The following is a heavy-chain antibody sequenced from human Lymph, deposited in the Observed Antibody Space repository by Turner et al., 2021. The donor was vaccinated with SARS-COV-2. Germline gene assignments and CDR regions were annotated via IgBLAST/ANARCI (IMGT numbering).Heavy chain of an antibody. D-gene: IGHD3-3*01. Sequence: EVQLVESGGGLVKPGGSLRLSCSASGFTFSSHSMNWVRQAPGKGLECVSSISSSSSYIYYTDSVKGRFTISRDNAKNSLFLQMNSLRAEDTAVYYCARSERGRADFWSGYYPSPLDYWGQGTLVTVSS. CDR1: GFTFSSHS. CDR3: ARSERGRADFWSGYYPSPLDY. CDR2: ISSSSSYI. V-gene: IGHV3-21*01. J-gene: IGHJ4*02.